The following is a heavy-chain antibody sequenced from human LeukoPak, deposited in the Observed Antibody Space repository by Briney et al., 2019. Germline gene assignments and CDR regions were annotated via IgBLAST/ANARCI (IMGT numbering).Heavy chain of an antibody. D-gene: IGHD3-9*01. V-gene: IGHV3-53*01. J-gene: IGHJ3*02. CDR1: GFTVSSNY. CDR3: TRLGYFDYSGPFDI. CDR2: IYSANST. Sequence: GGSLRLSCAASGFTVSSNYMSWVRQAPGKGLEWVSVIYSANSTYYADSVKGRFTISRHNSKNTAYLQMSSLETEDTAVYYCTRLGYFDYSGPFDIWGQGTVVTVSS.